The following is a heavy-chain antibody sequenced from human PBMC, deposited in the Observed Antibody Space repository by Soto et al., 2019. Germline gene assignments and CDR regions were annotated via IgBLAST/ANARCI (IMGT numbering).Heavy chain of an antibody. CDR1: GGSISSGDYY. CDR2: IYYSGST. D-gene: IGHD4-17*01. V-gene: IGHV4-30-4*01. Sequence: TSETLSLTCTVSGGSISSGDYYWSWIRQPPGKGLEWIGYIYYSGSTYYNPSLKSRVTISVDTSKNQFSLKLSSVTAADTAVYYCAQGSYGDYHGEYYYYGMDVWGQGNTVTVSS. CDR3: AQGSYGDYHGEYYYYGMDV. J-gene: IGHJ6*02.